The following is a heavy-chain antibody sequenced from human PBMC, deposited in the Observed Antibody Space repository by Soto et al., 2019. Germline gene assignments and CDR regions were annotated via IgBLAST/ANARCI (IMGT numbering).Heavy chain of an antibody. CDR2: IWYDGSNK. CDR3: ARDFRGTAMVATAVDY. D-gene: IGHD5-18*01. V-gene: IGHV3-33*01. CDR1: GFTFSSYG. Sequence: PGGSLRLSCAASGFTFSSYGMHWVRQAPGKGLEWVAVIWYDGSNKYYADSVKGRFTISRDNSKNTLYLQMNSLRAEDTAVYYCARDFRGTAMVATAVDYWGQGTLVTVSS. J-gene: IGHJ4*02.